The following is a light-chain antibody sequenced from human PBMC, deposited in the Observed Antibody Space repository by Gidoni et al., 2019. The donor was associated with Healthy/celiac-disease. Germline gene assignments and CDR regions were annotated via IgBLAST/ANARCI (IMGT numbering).Light chain of an antibody. CDR2: EVS. V-gene: IGLV2-8*01. J-gene: IGLJ2*01. Sequence: QSALTQPPSASGSPGQSVTISCTGTSSDVGGYNYVSWYQQHPGKAPKLMIYEVSKQPSGVPERFSGSKSGNTASLTVSGLQAEDESDYYCSSYAGSNNLVFGGGTKLTVL. CDR1: SSDVGGYNY. CDR3: SSYAGSNNLV.